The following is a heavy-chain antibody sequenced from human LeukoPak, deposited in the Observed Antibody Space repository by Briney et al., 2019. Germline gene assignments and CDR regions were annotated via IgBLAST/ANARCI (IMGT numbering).Heavy chain of an antibody. D-gene: IGHD6-13*01. V-gene: IGHV4-59*01. CDR2: IYYSGST. Sequence: SETLSLTCTVSGGSISSYYWSWIRQPPGKGLEWIGYIYYSGSTNYNPSLKSRVTISVDTSKNQFSLKLSSVTAADTAVYYCARGPQLANFDYWGQGTLVTVSS. CDR3: ARGPQLANFDY. J-gene: IGHJ4*02. CDR1: GGSISSYY.